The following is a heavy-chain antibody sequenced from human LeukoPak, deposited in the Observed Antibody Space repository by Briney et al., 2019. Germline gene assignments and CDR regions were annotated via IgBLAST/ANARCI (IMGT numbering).Heavy chain of an antibody. J-gene: IGHJ4*02. D-gene: IGHD1-26*01. CDR1: GFSFSDFY. CDR3: AREARGSGRDFDY. V-gene: IGHV3-11*01. Sequence: GGSLRLSCAASGFSFSDFYMSWIRQAPGMGLEWISYIGTRSNPIYYADSVKGRFTISRDDAKNSLYLQMNSLRDEDTAVYFCAREARGSGRDFDYWGQGILVTVST. CDR2: IGTRSNPI.